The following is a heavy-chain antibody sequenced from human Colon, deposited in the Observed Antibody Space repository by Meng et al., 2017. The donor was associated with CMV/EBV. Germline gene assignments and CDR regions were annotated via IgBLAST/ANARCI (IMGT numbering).Heavy chain of an antibody. D-gene: IGHD1-14*01. CDR1: GFTFSDYH. CDR3: VTGITGRPETDS. V-gene: IGHV3-11*01. J-gene: IGHJ4*02. Sequence: GGSLRLSCAASGFTFSDYHMSWIRQAPGKGLEWISYISSSNTIHYADSMRGRFTISRDNANNSLYLQVNSLRGEDTAVYYCVTGITGRPETDSWGQGTRSPFL. CDR2: ISSSNTI.